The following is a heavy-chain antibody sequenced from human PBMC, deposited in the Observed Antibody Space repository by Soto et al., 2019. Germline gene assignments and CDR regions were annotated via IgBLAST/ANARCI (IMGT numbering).Heavy chain of an antibody. V-gene: IGHV1-2*02. J-gene: IGHJ4*02. D-gene: IGHD3-22*01. CDR2: INPNSGGT. CDR3: ARRKGDYYDSSGYHYYFDY. CDR1: GYTFTDYC. Sequence: ASVKVSCKVSGYTFTDYCVHWVRQAPGQGLEWMGWINPNSGGTKSAQKFQGRVTMTRDTSISTAYMELSRLRSDDTAVYYCARRKGDYYDSSGYHYYFDYWGQGTLVTVSS.